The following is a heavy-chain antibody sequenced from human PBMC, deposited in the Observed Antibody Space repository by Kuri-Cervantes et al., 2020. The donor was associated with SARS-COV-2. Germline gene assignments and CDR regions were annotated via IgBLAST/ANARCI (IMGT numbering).Heavy chain of an antibody. CDR1: GYTLTELS. V-gene: IGHV1-24*01. J-gene: IGHJ4*02. Sequence: PSVKVSCKVSGYTLTELSMHWVRQAPGKGLEWMGGFDPEDGETIYAQKFQGRVTMTEDTSTDTAYMELSSLRSEDTAVYYCASANSYSSSSIDYWGQGTLVTVSS. D-gene: IGHD6-6*01. CDR3: ASANSYSSSSIDY. CDR2: FDPEDGET.